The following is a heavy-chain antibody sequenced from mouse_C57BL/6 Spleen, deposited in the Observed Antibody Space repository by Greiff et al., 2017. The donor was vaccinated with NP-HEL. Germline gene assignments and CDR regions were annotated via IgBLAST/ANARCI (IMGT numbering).Heavy chain of an antibody. CDR1: GFTFTDYY. CDR3: ARTTTVVATYFDY. Sequence: DVKLQESGGGLVQPGGSLSLSCAASGFTFTDYYMSWVRQPPGKALEWLGFIRNKANGYTTEYSASVKGRFTISRDNSQSILYLQLNALRAEDSATYYCARTTTVVATYFDYWGQGTTLTVSS. V-gene: IGHV7-3*01. CDR2: IRNKANGYTT. D-gene: IGHD1-1*01. J-gene: IGHJ2*01.